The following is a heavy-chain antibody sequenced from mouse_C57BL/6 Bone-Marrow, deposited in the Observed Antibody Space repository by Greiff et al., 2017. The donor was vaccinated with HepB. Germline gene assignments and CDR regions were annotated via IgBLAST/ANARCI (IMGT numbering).Heavy chain of an antibody. D-gene: IGHD2-2*01. V-gene: IGHV8-12*01. CDR3: ARSRGYDGRRYAMDY. CDR1: GFSLSTSGMG. J-gene: IGHJ4*01. Sequence: QVTLKESGPGILQSSQTLSLTCSFSGFSLSTSGMGVSWIRQPSGKGLEWLAHIYWDDDKRYNPSLKSRLTISKDTSRNQVFLKITSVDTADTATYYCARSRGYDGRRYAMDYWGQGTSVTVSS. CDR2: IYWDDDK.